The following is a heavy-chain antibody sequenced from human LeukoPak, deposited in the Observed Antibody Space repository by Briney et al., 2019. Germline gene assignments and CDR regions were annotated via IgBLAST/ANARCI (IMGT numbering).Heavy chain of an antibody. CDR1: GGSISSYY. D-gene: IGHD3-22*01. Sequence: SETLSLTCTVSGGSISSYYWSWIRQPAGKGLEWIGRIYTSGSTNYNPSLKSRVTMSVDTSKNQFSLKLSSVTAADTAVYYCARENGGYDSSGHSSLFDYWGQGTLVTVSS. V-gene: IGHV4-4*07. CDR2: IYTSGST. J-gene: IGHJ4*02. CDR3: ARENGGYDSSGHSSLFDY.